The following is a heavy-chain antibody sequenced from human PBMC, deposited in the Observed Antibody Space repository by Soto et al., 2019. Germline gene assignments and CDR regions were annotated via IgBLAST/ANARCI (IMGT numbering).Heavy chain of an antibody. CDR1: GGTFSSYA. CDR2: IIPIFGTA. D-gene: IGHD6-6*01. Sequence: QVQLVQSGAEVKKPGSSVKVSCKASGGTFSSYAISWVRQAPGQGLEWMGGIIPIFGTANYAQKFQGRVTITADESTSTAYMELRSLKSEDTAVYYCAKDQPVGGAARLTSDYWGQGTLVTVSS. J-gene: IGHJ4*02. CDR3: AKDQPVGGAARLTSDY. V-gene: IGHV1-69*01.